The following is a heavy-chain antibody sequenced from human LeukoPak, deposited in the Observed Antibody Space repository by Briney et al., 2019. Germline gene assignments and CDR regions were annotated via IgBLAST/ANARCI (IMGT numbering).Heavy chain of an antibody. D-gene: IGHD4-17*01. J-gene: IGHJ4*02. CDR1: GFTFSDYY. CDR3: ANIYGDYEWNY. Sequence: GGSLRLSCAASGFTFSDYYMSWIRQAPGKGLEWVSYISSGSTIYYADSVKGRFTISRDNAKNSLYLQMNSLRAEDTAVYYCANIYGDYEWNYWGQGTLVTVSS. V-gene: IGHV3-11*04. CDR2: ISSGSTI.